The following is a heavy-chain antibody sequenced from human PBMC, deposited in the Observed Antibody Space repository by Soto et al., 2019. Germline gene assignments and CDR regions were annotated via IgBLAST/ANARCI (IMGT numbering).Heavy chain of an antibody. CDR2: MNTSTGHT. CDR3: VRWTRRGEPSGAMDV. J-gene: IGHJ6*02. Sequence: QVQLVQSGTEVKRPGASVRVSCNPSGYTFTTYDINWVRQSAGQGLEYMGWMNTSTGHTGYAQKFQGRVTMTRNIAPSTAYMELSSLRSEATAVYYCVRWTRRGEPSGAMDVWGQGTTVNVSS. V-gene: IGHV1-8*01. D-gene: IGHD3-10*01. CDR1: GYTFTTYD.